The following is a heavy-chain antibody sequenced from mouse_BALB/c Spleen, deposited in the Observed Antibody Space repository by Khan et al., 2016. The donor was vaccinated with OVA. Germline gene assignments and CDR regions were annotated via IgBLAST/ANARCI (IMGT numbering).Heavy chain of an antibody. V-gene: IGHV1-9*01. CDR2: ILPGSGST. Sequence: QVQLKQSGADLMKPGASVKISCKATGFTFNIYWIEWIKQRPGHGLEWIGEILPGSGSTHYSEKFEGKATFTADTSSNTAYMHLRSLTSEDSAVYYCARLGDYDASFADWGQGTTLTVSS. CDR1: GFTFNIYW. D-gene: IGHD2-4*01. J-gene: IGHJ2*01. CDR3: ARLGDYDASFAD.